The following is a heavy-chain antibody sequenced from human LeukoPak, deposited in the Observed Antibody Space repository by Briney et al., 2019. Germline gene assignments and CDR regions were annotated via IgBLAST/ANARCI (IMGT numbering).Heavy chain of an antibody. CDR2: IYYSGST. J-gene: IGHJ4*02. D-gene: IGHD4-23*01. CDR1: GGSISSYY. CDR3: AGHSGGNLVN. Sequence: SETLSLTCTVSGGSISSYYWNWIRQPPGKGLEWIGYIYYSGSTNYNPSLKSRVTISVDTSKNQFSLKLSSVTAADTAVYYCAGHSGGNLVNWGQGTLVTVSS. V-gene: IGHV4-59*01.